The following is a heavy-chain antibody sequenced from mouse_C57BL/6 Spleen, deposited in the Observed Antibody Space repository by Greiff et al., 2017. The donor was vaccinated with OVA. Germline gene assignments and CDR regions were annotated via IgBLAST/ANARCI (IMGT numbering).Heavy chain of an antibody. CDR3: TDGYYEYFDV. CDR1: GFTFSNYW. CDR2: IRLKSDNYAT. D-gene: IGHD1-1*01. Sequence: EVKLVESGGGLVQPGGSMKLSCVASGFTFSNYWMNWVRQSPEKGLEWVAQIRLKSDNYATHYAESVKGRFTISRDDSNSSVYLQMNNLRAEDTGIYYCTDGYYEYFDVWGTGTTVTVSS. V-gene: IGHV6-3*01. J-gene: IGHJ1*03.